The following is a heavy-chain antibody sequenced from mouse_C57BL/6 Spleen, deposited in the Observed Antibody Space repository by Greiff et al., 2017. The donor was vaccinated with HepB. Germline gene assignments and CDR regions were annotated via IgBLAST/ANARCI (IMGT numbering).Heavy chain of an antibody. Sequence: VHLVESGPELVKPGASVKISCKASGYAFSSSWMNWVKQRPGKGLEWIGRIYPGDGDTNYNGKFKGKATLTADKSSSTAYMQLSSLTSEDSAVYFCARRDYGSNYAMDYWGQGTSVTVSS. D-gene: IGHD1-1*01. V-gene: IGHV1-82*01. CDR3: ARRDYGSNYAMDY. J-gene: IGHJ4*01. CDR2: IYPGDGDT. CDR1: GYAFSSSW.